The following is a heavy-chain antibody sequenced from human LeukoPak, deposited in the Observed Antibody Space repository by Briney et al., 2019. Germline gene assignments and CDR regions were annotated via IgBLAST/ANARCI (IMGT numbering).Heavy chain of an antibody. D-gene: IGHD6-13*01. CDR2: ISSTSRYT. V-gene: IGHV3-21*04. CDR1: GFPFSDYN. Sequence: GGSLRLSCAASGFPFSDYNMNWVRQAPGRGLEWVSSISSTSRYTHYADSVKGRFTISRDNAKNSLYLQMNSLRAEDTAVYYCAKDRSGIAAAGRDFDYWGRGTLVTVSS. CDR3: AKDRSGIAAAGRDFDY. J-gene: IGHJ4*02.